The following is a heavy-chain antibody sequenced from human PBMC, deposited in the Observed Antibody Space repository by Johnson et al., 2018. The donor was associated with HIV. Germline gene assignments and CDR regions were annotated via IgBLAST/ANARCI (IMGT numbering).Heavy chain of an antibody. CDR2: IGTAGDT. Sequence: VQLVESGGGVVRPGGSLRLSCAASGFTFSSYDMHWVRQATGKGLEWVSAIGTAGDTYYPGSVTGRFTISRDKAKNSLYLQMNSLRAEDTAVYYCARDSWGIAARPEVWRSFDIWGQGTMVTVSS. J-gene: IGHJ3*02. CDR3: ARDSWGIAARPEVWRSFDI. CDR1: GFTFSSYD. V-gene: IGHV3-13*01. D-gene: IGHD6-6*01.